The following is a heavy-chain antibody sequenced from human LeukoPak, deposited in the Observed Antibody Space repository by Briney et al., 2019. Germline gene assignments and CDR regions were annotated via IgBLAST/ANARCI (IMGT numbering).Heavy chain of an antibody. V-gene: IGHV1-69*13. Sequence: TVKVSCKASGGTFSSYAISWVRQAPGQGLEWMGGIIPIFGTANYAQKFQGRVTITADESTSTAYMELSSLRSEDTAVYYCARDDTGRDSGFDYWGQGTLVTVSS. J-gene: IGHJ4*02. CDR2: IIPIFGTA. CDR1: GGTFSSYA. CDR3: ARDDTGRDSGFDY. D-gene: IGHD1-26*01.